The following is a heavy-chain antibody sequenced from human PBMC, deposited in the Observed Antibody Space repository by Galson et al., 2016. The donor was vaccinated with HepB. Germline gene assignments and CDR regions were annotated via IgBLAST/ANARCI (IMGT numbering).Heavy chain of an antibody. CDR2: ISYDGSNK. D-gene: IGHD3-22*01. V-gene: IGHV3-30*04. CDR3: ARDSDTSGLHWYFDL. CDR1: GFTFSTYA. Sequence: SLRLSCAASGFTFSTYAMHWVRQAPGKGLEWVALISYDGSNKYYANPVKGRFTISRDNSKNTLYLQMNSLRAEDTAVYYCARDSDTSGLHWYFDLWGQGTLVTVSS. J-gene: IGHJ2*01.